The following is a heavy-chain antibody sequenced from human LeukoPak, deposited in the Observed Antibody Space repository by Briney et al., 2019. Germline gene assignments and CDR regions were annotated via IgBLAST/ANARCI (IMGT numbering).Heavy chain of an antibody. CDR3: ARASYSSSSGDYYYYYMDV. D-gene: IGHD6-6*01. V-gene: IGHV3-30-3*01. Sequence: PGRSLRLSCAASGFTFSSYAMHWVRQAPGKGLEWVAVISYDGSNKYYADSVKGRFTISRDNSKNTLYLQMNSLRAEDTAVYYCARASYSSSSGDYYYYYMDVWGKGTTVTVSS. CDR1: GFTFSSYA. J-gene: IGHJ6*03. CDR2: ISYDGSNK.